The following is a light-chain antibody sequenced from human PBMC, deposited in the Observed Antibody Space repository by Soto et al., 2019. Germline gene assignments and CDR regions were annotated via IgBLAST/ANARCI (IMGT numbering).Light chain of an antibody. CDR2: DAS. J-gene: IGKJ5*01. CDR3: QQGSNWPPIT. Sequence: IMFKQTPATLSLSPGERATLSCRASQSVSSYLAWYQQKPGQAPRLLIYDASNRATGIPARFGGSGSGTDFTLTISRLEPEDFAVYYCQQGSNWPPITFGQGTRLEI. CDR1: QSVSSY. V-gene: IGKV3-11*01.